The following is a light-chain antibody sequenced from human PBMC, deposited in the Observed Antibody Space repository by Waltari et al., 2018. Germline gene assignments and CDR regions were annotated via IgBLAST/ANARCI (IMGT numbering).Light chain of an antibody. CDR1: QQIYNY. J-gene: IGKJ2*02. CDR2: AAS. CDR3: QQYEGHPRT. V-gene: IGKV1-33*01. Sequence: IQIAHSPSSLSASVGDRVPIPCQSSQQIYNYLNWYQQKPGKAPKLLIYAASNLQTGVPSRFSGGGSGTDFTVVISNLQPEDIATYDCQQYEGHPRTFGQGTKLEMK.